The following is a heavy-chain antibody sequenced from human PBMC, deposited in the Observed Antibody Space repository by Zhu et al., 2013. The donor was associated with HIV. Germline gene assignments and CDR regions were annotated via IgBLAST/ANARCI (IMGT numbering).Heavy chain of an antibody. Sequence: QVQLQQWGAGLLKPSETLSLTCAVYGGSFSGYYWSWIRQPPGKGLEWIGEINHSGSTNYNPSLKSRVTISVDTSKNQFSLKLSSVTAADTAVYYCARARIWYSSGWTPDHFDYWGQGTLVTVSS. CDR2: INHSGST. V-gene: IGHV4-34*01. CDR3: ARARIWYSSGWTPDHFDY. J-gene: IGHJ4*02. CDR1: GGSFSGYY. D-gene: IGHD6-19*01.